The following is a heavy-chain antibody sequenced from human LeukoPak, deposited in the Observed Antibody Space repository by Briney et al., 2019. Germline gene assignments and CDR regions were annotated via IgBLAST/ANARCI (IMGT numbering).Heavy chain of an antibody. J-gene: IGHJ4*02. CDR2: IYYSGST. V-gene: IGHV4-31*03. D-gene: IGHD4-23*01. Sequence: TSETLSLTCTVSGGSISSGGYYWSWIRQHPGKGLEWIGYIYYSGSTYYNPSLKSRVTISVDTSKNQFSLKLSSVTAADTAVYYCARHRDDTVVTPFDYWGQGTLVTVSS. CDR1: GGSISSGGYY. CDR3: ARHRDDTVVTPFDY.